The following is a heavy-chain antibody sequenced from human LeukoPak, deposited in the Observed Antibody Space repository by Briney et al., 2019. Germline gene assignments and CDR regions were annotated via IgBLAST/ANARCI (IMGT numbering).Heavy chain of an antibody. Sequence: PSETLSLTCAVYGGSFSGYYWSWIRQPPGKGLEWIGEIYHSGSTNYNPSLKSRVTISVDKSKNQFSLKLSSVTAADTAVYYCARNYCGGDCSLTFDYWGQGTLVTVSS. CDR3: ARNYCGGDCSLTFDY. D-gene: IGHD2-21*02. J-gene: IGHJ4*02. V-gene: IGHV4-34*01. CDR1: GGSFSGYY. CDR2: IYHSGST.